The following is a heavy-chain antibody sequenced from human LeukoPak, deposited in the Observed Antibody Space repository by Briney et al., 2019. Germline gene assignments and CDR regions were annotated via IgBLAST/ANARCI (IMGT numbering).Heavy chain of an antibody. CDR3: ARGLHCSSTSYTTT. D-gene: IGHD2-2*01. CDR1: GYTFTSYD. J-gene: IGHJ5*02. Sequence: ASVKVSCKASGYTFTSYDINWVRQATGQGLEWMGWMNPNSGNTGYAQKFQGRVTITRNTSISTAYIELSSLRSEDTAVYYCARGLHCSSTSYTTTWGQGTLVTVSS. V-gene: IGHV1-8*03. CDR2: MNPNSGNT.